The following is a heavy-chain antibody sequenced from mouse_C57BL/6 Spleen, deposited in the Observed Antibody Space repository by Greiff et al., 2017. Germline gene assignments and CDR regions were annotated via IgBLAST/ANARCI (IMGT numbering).Heavy chain of an antibody. CDR1: GYAFTNYL. D-gene: IGHD1-1*01. CDR3: ASGGYYYGSSYEGFAY. CDR2: INPGSGGT. V-gene: IGHV1-54*01. J-gene: IGHJ3*01. Sequence: VQLQQSGAELVRPGTSVKVSCKASGYAFTNYLIEWVKQRPGQGLEWIGVINPGSGGTNYNEKFKGKATLTADKSSSTAYMQLSRLTSEDSAVYFCASGGYYYGSSYEGFAYWGQGTLVTVSA.